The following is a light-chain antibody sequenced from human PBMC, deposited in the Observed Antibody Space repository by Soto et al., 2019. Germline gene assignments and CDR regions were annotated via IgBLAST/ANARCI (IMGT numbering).Light chain of an antibody. J-gene: IGKJ5*01. V-gene: IGKV3D-15*01. CDR1: QSVSNN. CDR3: QQRSNSIT. CDR2: LAS. Sequence: EIVMTQSPATLSVSPGERATITCRASQSVSNNLNWYQQKPGQAPRLLIYLASNRAPGIPARFRGSGSGPEFTLTISSLQSEDFALYYCQQRSNSITFGQGTRLENK.